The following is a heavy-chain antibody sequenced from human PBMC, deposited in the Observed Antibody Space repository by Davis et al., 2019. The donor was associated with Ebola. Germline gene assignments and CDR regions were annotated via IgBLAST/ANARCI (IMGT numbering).Heavy chain of an antibody. CDR2: TNHRGRT. V-gene: IGHV4-34*01. D-gene: IGHD5-12*01. CDR1: GFTFSRYT. CDR3: ASFGYTSSATEL. J-gene: IGHJ4*02. Sequence: PGGSLRLSCTASGFTFSRYTINWVRQSPGKGLEWIGETNHRGRTNYKSSLQSRVTISADTSNNRVSLRLTSVTAADTAVYFCASFGYTSSATELWGQGTLVSVSS.